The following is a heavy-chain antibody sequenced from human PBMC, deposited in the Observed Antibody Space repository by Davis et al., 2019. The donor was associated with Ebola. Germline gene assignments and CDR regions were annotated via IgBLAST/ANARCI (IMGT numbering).Heavy chain of an antibody. CDR3: ARGRTAGYYYYGMDV. CDR2: IYYSGST. Sequence: SETLSLTCTVSGGSISSYYWSWIRQPPGKGLEWIGYIYYSGSTNYNPSLKSRVTISVDTSKNQFSLKLSSVTAADTAVYYCARGRTAGYYYYGMDVWGQRTTVTVSS. J-gene: IGHJ6*02. CDR1: GGSISSYY. V-gene: IGHV4-59*12. D-gene: IGHD6-13*01.